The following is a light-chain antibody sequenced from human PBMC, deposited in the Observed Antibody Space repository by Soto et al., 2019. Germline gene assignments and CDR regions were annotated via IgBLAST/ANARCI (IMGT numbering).Light chain of an antibody. CDR1: QSLLHSNGYNY. Sequence: DFVMTQSPLSLPVTPGEPASISCRSSQSLLHSNGYNYLDWYLQKSGQSPQLLIYLGSTRASGVPDRFNGSGSGTDFTLKIRRVEAADVGVYYCMQPLHTPWTFGQGTKVEIK. CDR3: MQPLHTPWT. J-gene: IGKJ1*01. CDR2: LGS. V-gene: IGKV2-28*01.